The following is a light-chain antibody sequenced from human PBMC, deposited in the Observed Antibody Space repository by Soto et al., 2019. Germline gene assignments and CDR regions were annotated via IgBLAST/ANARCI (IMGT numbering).Light chain of an antibody. CDR3: QQYNSYPWT. J-gene: IGKJ1*01. CDR1: QGISSW. Sequence: IHMTQSPSTRSSSFGDRVSITWWASQGISSWLAWYQQKQGKAPKPLIYKASTLESGVPSNFSGSGSGTECTLTISSLKKEDGATYYCQQYNSYPWTFGQGTKVDI. V-gene: IGKV1-5*03. CDR2: KAS.